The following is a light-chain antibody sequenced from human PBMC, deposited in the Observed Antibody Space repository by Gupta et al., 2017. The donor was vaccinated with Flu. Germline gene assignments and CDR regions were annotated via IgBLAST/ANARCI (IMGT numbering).Light chain of an antibody. J-gene: IGKJ4*01. V-gene: IGKV3-11*01. CDR2: DAA. CDR3: QQRSNWPPGLT. CDR1: NSVGRY. Sequence: EVVLTQSPATLSLSPGYRATLSCRASNSVGRYVAWYQQKPGQAPRILVSDAAERAAGVPARFSGSGSGADFTLTISSLEPEDVAMYYCQQRSNWPPGLTFGGGTRVELK.